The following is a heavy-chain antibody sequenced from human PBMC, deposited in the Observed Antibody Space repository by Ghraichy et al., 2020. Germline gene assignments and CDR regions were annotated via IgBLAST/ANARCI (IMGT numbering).Heavy chain of an antibody. CDR3: ARGRKEGYSSSLGL. CDR1: GGSLSGYY. D-gene: IGHD6-13*01. V-gene: IGHV4-34*01. CDR2: INDSGST. J-gene: IGHJ4*01. Sequence: SQTLSLTCAVYGGSLSGYYWSWIRQPPGKGLEWIGEINDSGSTNYNPSLKSRVTISVDTSKNQFSLKLSSVTAADTAVYYCARGRKEGYSSSLGLWGHGTLVTVSS.